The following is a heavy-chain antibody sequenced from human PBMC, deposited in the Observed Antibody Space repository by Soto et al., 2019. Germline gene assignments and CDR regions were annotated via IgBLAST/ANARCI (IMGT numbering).Heavy chain of an antibody. D-gene: IGHD4-17*01. Sequence: EVQLVESGGGLVKPGGSLRLSCAASGFTFSSYSMNWVRQAPGKGLEWVSSISSSSSYIYYADSVKGRFTISRDNAKNSLDLQMNSLRAEDTAVYYCARGGRGDPTDYWGQGTLVTVSS. CDR3: ARGGRGDPTDY. CDR2: ISSSSSYI. V-gene: IGHV3-21*01. J-gene: IGHJ4*02. CDR1: GFTFSSYS.